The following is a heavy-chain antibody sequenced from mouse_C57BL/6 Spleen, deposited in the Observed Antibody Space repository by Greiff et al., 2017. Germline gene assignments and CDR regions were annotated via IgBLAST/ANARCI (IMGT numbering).Heavy chain of an antibody. CDR3: TRGGYQRDYYAMDD. CDR1: GYTFTDYE. D-gene: IGHD2-14*01. CDR2: IDPETGGT. Sequence: VQLQQSGAELVRPGASVTLSCKASGYTFTDYEMHWVKQTPVHGLEWIGAIDPETGGTAYNQKFKGKAILTADKSSSTAYMELRSLTSEDSAVYYCTRGGYQRDYYAMDDWGQGTSVTVSS. V-gene: IGHV1-15*01. J-gene: IGHJ4*01.